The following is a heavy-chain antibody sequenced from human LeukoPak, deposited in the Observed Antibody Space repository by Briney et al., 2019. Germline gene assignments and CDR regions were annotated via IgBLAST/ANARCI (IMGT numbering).Heavy chain of an antibody. D-gene: IGHD3-22*01. Sequence: SETLSLTCTVSGGSISSGDYYWSWIRQPPGKGLEWIGYIYYSGSTYYNPSLKSRVTISVDTSKNQFSLKLSSVTAADTAVYYCARGLYYYDSIGYFDYWGQGTLVTVSS. CDR2: IYYSGST. V-gene: IGHV4-30-4*01. J-gene: IGHJ4*02. CDR1: GGSISSGDYY. CDR3: ARGLYYYDSIGYFDY.